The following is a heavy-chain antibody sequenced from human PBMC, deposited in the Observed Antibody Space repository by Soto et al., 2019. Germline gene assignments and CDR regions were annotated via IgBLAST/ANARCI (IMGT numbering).Heavy chain of an antibody. D-gene: IGHD1-1*01. Sequence: TGGSLRLSCAVSGFICSSYDTSWVRQAPGKGLEWVSTILVGGSTHYEDAVKGRFTISRDTSKNTVYLQMNSLTAGDTAVYYCAKATATSGGAFEIYGQGTMVTVSS. V-gene: IGHV3-23*01. CDR3: AKATATSGGAFEI. CDR2: ILVGGST. J-gene: IGHJ3*02. CDR1: GFICSSYD.